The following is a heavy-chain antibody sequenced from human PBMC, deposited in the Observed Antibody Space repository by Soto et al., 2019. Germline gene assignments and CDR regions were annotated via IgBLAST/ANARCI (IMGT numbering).Heavy chain of an antibody. CDR1: GFTFSSYA. CDR3: AKDGGYCSGGSCYIDY. J-gene: IGHJ4*02. V-gene: IGHV3-23*01. D-gene: IGHD2-15*01. CDR2: ISGSGGST. Sequence: EVQLLESGGGLVQPGGSLRLSCAASGFTFSSYAMSWVRQAPGKGLEWVSAISGSGGSTYYADSVKGRFTISRDNSKNTLYLQMNSLRAEDTAVYYCAKDGGYCSGGSCYIDYWGQGTLVTVSS.